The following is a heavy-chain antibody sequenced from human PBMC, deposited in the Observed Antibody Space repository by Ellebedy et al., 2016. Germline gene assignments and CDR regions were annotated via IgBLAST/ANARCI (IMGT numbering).Heavy chain of an antibody. CDR1: GGSISSYY. J-gene: IGHJ5*02. CDR3: ARAGVVAAAAAPRWFNP. CDR2: IYYSGST. Sequence: SETLSLXXTVSGGSISSYYWSWIRQPPGKGLEWIGYIYYSGSTNYNPSLKSRVTISVDTSKNQFSLKLSSVTAADTAVYYCARAGVVAAAAAPRWFNPWGQGTLVTVSS. V-gene: IGHV4-59*13. D-gene: IGHD6-13*01.